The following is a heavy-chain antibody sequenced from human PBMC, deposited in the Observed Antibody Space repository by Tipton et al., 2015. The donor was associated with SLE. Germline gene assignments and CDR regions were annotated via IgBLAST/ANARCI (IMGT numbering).Heavy chain of an antibody. CDR1: GFTFSDYY. J-gene: IGHJ4*02. CDR2: ISSSGSTI. V-gene: IGHV3-11*04. CDR3: ASEGYCSGGSCLFDY. D-gene: IGHD2-15*01. Sequence: SLRLSCAASGFTFSDYYMSWIRQAPGKGLEWVSYISSSGSTIYYADSVKGRFTISRDNAKNTLYLQMNSLRAEDTAVYYCASEGYCSGGSCLFDYWGQGTLVTVSS.